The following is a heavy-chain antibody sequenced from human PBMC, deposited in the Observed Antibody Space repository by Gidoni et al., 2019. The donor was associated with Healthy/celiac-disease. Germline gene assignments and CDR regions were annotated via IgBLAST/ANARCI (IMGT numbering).Heavy chain of an antibody. D-gene: IGHD3-3*01. CDR3: ARVKLRFLEWSHFDY. Sequence: EVQLVESGGGLVQPGGSLRLSCAASGFTFSSYSMNWVRQAPGKGLEWVSYISSSSSTIYYADSVKGRFTISRDNAKNSLYLQMNSLRDEDTAVYYCARVKLRFLEWSHFDYWGQGTLVTVSS. CDR1: GFTFSSYS. J-gene: IGHJ4*02. CDR2: ISSSSSTI. V-gene: IGHV3-48*02.